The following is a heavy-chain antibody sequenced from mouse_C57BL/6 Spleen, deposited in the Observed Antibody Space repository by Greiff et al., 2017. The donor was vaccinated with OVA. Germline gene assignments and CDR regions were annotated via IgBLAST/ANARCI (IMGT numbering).Heavy chain of an antibody. Sequence: EVQLQQPGAELVKPGASVKISCKASGYTFTDYYMNWVKQRHGQSLEWIGDINPNNGGTSYNQKFKGKATLTVDKSSSTAYMQLRSLTSEDSAVYYGGRRYNGSGPYVMDYWGQGTSVTVSA. V-gene: IGHV1-26*01. CDR2: INPNNGGT. CDR3: GRRYNGSGPYVMDY. CDR1: GYTFTDYY. J-gene: IGHJ4*01. D-gene: IGHD1-1*01.